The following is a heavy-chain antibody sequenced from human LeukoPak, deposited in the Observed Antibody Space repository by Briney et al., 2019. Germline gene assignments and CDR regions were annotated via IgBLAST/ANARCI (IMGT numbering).Heavy chain of an antibody. CDR1: GYTFTSYY. D-gene: IGHD2-8*01. V-gene: IGHV1-46*01. CDR3: ARDSTDIVLMVYAISTNWFDP. Sequence: ASVKVSCKASGYTFTSYYMHWVRQAPGQGLEWMGIINPSGGSTSYAQKFQGRVTVTRDMSTSTVYMELSSLRSEDTAVYYCARDSTDIVLMVYAISTNWFDPWGQGTLVTVSS. J-gene: IGHJ5*02. CDR2: INPSGGST.